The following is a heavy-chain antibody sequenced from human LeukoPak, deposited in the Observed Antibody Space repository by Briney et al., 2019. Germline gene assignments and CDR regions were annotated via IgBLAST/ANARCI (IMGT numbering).Heavy chain of an antibody. V-gene: IGHV3-53*01. CDR3: ARDDYSNPRNYYYGMDV. CDR2: IYSGGST. J-gene: IGHJ6*02. CDR1: GFTVRSKY. D-gene: IGHD4-11*01. Sequence: GGSLRLSCAASGFTVRSKYMSWVRQAPGKGLEWVSVIYSGGSTYYADSVMGRFSIFRDNSNNILYLQMNSLGAEDTAVYYCARDDYSNPRNYYYGMDVWGQGTTVTVSS.